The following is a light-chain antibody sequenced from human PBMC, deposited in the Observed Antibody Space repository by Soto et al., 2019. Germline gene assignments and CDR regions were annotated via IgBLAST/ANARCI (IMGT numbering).Light chain of an antibody. V-gene: IGKV3-15*01. CDR3: QQYGNPRIT. J-gene: IGKJ5*01. CDR2: GAS. Sequence: EIVMTQSPATLSVSPGERATLSCRASQSVSSNLAWYQQKPGQAPRLLIYGASTRATGIPARFSGSGSGTEFTLTISSLQPDDFALYFCQQYGNPRITFGQGTRLEIK. CDR1: QSVSSN.